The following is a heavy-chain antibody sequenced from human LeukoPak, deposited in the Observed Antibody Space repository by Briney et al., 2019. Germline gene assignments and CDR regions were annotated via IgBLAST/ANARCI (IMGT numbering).Heavy chain of an antibody. D-gene: IGHD6-13*01. CDR3: ARGGWAAAGYFDY. CDR2: ISSSSSYI. CDR1: GFTFCSYS. V-gene: IGHV3-21*01. J-gene: IGHJ4*01. Sequence: GGSLCLSRAASGFTFCSYSTNWVRQAPGKGLEWVSSISSSSSYIYYADSVKGRFTMSRDNAKHSLYLQMNSLRAEDTAVYYCARGGWAAAGYFDYWG.